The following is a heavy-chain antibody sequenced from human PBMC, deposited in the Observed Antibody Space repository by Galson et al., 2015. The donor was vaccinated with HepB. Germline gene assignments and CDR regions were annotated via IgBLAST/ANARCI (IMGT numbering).Heavy chain of an antibody. Sequence: SLRLSCAASGFTFSDYYMSWIRQAPGKGLEWVSYISSSSSYTNYADSVKGRFTISRDNAKNSLYLQMNSLRAEDTAVYYCARVLGAAAGPQDIWGQGTMVTVSS. CDR1: GFTFSDYY. J-gene: IGHJ3*02. D-gene: IGHD6-13*01. V-gene: IGHV3-11*06. CDR2: ISSSSSYT. CDR3: ARVLGAAAGPQDI.